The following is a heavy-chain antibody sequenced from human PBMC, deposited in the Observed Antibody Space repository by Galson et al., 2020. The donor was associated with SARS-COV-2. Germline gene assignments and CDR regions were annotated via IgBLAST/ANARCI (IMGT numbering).Heavy chain of an antibody. Sequence: SETLSLTCTVSGGSISSSSYYWGWIRQPPGKGLEWIGSIYYSGSTYYNPSLKSRVTISVDTSKNQFSLKLSSVTAADTAVYYCARHTRIVVVPAAVDYWGQGTLVTVSS. V-gene: IGHV4-39*01. J-gene: IGHJ4*02. CDR2: IYYSGST. CDR1: GGSISSSSYY. D-gene: IGHD2-2*01. CDR3: ARHTRIVVVPAAVDY.